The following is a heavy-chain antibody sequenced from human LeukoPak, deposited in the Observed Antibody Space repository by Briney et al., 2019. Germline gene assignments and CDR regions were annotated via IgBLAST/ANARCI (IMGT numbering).Heavy chain of an antibody. CDR2: ISGSGGTT. CDR1: GFTFSSYA. D-gene: IGHD4-17*01. J-gene: IGHJ4*02. Sequence: GGSLRLSCAASGFTFSSYAMSWVRQAPGKGLEWVSVISGSGGTTYYADSVKGRFTISRDNSKNTLYLHMNSLRGEDTAVYYCAKEPTRDYVVGCFDYWGQGILVTVSS. CDR3: AKEPTRDYVVGCFDY. V-gene: IGHV3-23*01.